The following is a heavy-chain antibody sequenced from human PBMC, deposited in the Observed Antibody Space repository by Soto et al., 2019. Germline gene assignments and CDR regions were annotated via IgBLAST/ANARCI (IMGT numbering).Heavy chain of an antibody. J-gene: IGHJ5*02. V-gene: IGHV4-61*01. Sequence: QVQLQESGPGLVKPSETLSLTCTVSGGSVTSGSNFWNWVRQPPGKGLGWIGYISYSGDTDYNPSLKSRATISVDTSKTQFSLKLTSLTAADTAVYYCGRRNSGGNWFDPWGPGTLVTVSS. CDR2: ISYSGDT. CDR3: GRRNSGGNWFDP. CDR1: GGSVTSGSNF. D-gene: IGHD4-17*01.